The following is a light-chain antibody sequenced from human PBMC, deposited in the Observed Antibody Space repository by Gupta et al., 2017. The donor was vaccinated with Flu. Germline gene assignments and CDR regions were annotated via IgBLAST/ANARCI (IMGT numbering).Light chain of an antibody. V-gene: IGKV4-1*01. J-gene: IGKJ4*01. CDR3: QQYYSTPPA. CDR1: QSVLYSSNNKNY. CDR2: WAS. Sequence: DIVITLSPDSLAVSLGERATINYKSSQSVLYSSNNKNYVAWYQQKPGQPPKLLIYWASTRESGVPDRCSGSGSGTDFTLTISSLQAEDVAVYYCQQYYSTPPAFGGGTKVEIK.